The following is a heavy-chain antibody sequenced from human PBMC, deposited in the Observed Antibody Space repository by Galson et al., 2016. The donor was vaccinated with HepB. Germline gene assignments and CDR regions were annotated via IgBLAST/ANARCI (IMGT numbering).Heavy chain of an antibody. CDR2: KSYTGVT. Sequence: SETLSLTCTVSGGSISSQHYSWIRQPPGKGLEWIGDKSYTGVTYYSPSLKGRVSISVDTSNNQLSLRLTSVTTADTALYYCAREFSHSNPAWGSYGMDVWGRGTTVTISS. D-gene: IGHD3-16*01. V-gene: IGHV4-59*11. J-gene: IGHJ6*02. CDR3: AREFSHSNPAWGSYGMDV. CDR1: GGSISSQH.